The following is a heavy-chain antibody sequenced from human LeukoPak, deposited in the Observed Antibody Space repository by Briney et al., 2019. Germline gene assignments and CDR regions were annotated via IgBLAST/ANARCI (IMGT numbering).Heavy chain of an antibody. D-gene: IGHD3-10*01. CDR2: ISYDGSNK. J-gene: IGHJ4*02. CDR1: GFTFSSYV. V-gene: IGHV3-30*04. Sequence: GGALRLSCAASGFTFSSYVMQWVRQAPGKGVEWVAVISYDGSNKYYVDSVKGRFTSSRDNSNPTLYLQVNSLRAEDTAVYYCASASITLPDYWGQGTLVTVSS. CDR3: ASASITLPDY.